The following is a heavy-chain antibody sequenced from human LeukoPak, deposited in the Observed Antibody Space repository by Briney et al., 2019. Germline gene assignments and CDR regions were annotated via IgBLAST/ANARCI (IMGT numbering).Heavy chain of an antibody. J-gene: IGHJ5*02. CDR2: INHSGST. Sequence: MPSETLSLTCAVYGGSFSGYYWSWIRQPPGKGLEWIGEINHSGSTNYNPSLKSRVTISVDTSKNQFSPKLSSVTAADTAVYYCARATYYYGSGSYRRKNWFDHWGQGTLVTVSS. CDR3: ARATYYYGSGSYRRKNWFDH. D-gene: IGHD3-10*01. V-gene: IGHV4-34*01. CDR1: GGSFSGYY.